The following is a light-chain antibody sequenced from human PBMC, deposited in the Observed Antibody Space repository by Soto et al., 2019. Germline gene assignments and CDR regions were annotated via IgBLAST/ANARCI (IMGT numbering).Light chain of an antibody. CDR1: QSLLFSNGANY. Sequence: DIVMTQSPLSLSVTPGEPASISCRSSQSLLFSNGANYLDWYLQKPGQSPQLLIYLGSNRASGVPDMFSGSGYATDFTLKISRVEAEDVGIYYCMQALQTPRTFGGGTKVEIK. CDR3: MQALQTPRT. J-gene: IGKJ4*01. V-gene: IGKV2-28*01. CDR2: LGS.